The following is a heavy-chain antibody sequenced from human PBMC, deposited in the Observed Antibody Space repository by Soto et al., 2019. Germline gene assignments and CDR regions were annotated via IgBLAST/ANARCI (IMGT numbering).Heavy chain of an antibody. CDR3: ARMVRGSNIDYYHYMDV. CDR1: GYSYTSHG. CDR2: ISASNGDT. J-gene: IGHJ6*03. V-gene: IGHV1-18*01. Sequence: QVQLVQSGAEVKKPGASVKVSCKASGYSYTSHGISWVRQAPGQGLEWMAWISASNGDTNYAQKFPGRVTVTTDTSTSTGYMELRSLRSEDTAVYYCARMVRGSNIDYYHYMDVWGKGTTVTVSS. D-gene: IGHD3-10*01.